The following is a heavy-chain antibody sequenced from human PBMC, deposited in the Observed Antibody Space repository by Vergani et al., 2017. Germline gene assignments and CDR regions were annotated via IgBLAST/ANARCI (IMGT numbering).Heavy chain of an antibody. D-gene: IGHD5-18*01. CDR2: IYHSGST. J-gene: IGHJ5*02. V-gene: IGHV4-38-2*01. Sequence: QVQLQESVPGLVKPSETLSLTCAVSGYSISSGYYWGWIRQPPGKGLEWIGSIYHSGSTYYNPSLKSRVTISVDTTKNQFSLKLSSVTAADTAVYYCARGRGYSYAHNWFDPWGQGTLVTVSS. CDR3: ARGRGYSYAHNWFDP. CDR1: GYSISSGYY.